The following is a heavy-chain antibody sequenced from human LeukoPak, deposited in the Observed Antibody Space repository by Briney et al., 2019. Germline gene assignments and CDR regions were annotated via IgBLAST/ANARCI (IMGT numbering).Heavy chain of an antibody. CDR3: ARDRVSSDYGGNSGIGY. CDR2: INSDGSST. CDR1: GFTFSSYW. J-gene: IGHJ4*02. V-gene: IGHV3-74*01. Sequence: PGGSPRLSCAASGFTFSSYWMHWVRQAPGKGLVWVSRINSDGSSTSYADSVKGRFTISRDNAKNTLYLQMNSLRAEDTAVYYCARDRVSSDYGGNSGIGYWGQGTLVTVSS. D-gene: IGHD4-23*01.